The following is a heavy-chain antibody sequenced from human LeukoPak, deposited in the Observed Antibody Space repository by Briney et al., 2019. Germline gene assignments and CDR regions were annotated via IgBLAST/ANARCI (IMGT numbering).Heavy chain of an antibody. CDR1: GFTFSSYW. CDR3: ARDNDDFWSGYYPTWFDP. V-gene: IGHV3-7*01. D-gene: IGHD3-3*01. Sequence: GGSLRLSCAASGFTFSSYWMSWVRQAPGKGLEWVANIKQDGSEKYYVDSVKGRVTISRDNAKNSLYLQMNTLRAEDTAVYYCARDNDDFWSGYYPTWFDPWGQGTLVTVSS. CDR2: IKQDGSEK. J-gene: IGHJ5*02.